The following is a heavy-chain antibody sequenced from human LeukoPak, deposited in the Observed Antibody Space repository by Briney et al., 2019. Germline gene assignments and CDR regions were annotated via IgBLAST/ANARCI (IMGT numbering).Heavy chain of an antibody. CDR3: ARTPTTYTYGTFDS. Sequence: PSETLSLTCTVSGGSVSSGSYYWSWIRQPPGKGLEWIGYIYYSGSAKYNPSLKSRVTISVDTSKNQFSLKLSSVTAADTALYYCARTPTTYTYGTFDSWGQGTLVTVSS. J-gene: IGHJ4*02. CDR1: GGSVSSGSYY. D-gene: IGHD5-18*01. CDR2: IYYSGSA. V-gene: IGHV4-61*01.